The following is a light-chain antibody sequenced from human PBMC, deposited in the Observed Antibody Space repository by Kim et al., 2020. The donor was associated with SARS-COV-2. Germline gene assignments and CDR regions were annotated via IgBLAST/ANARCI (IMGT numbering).Light chain of an antibody. CDR1: QSINSY. J-gene: IGKJ5*01. V-gene: IGKV1-39*01. CDR2: AAS. CDR3: QQTYSFPQIT. Sequence: SVGDRVTISCRASQSINSYVNWYQHKAGKGPKLLIYAASSLQSGVPSRFSGSGSGTDFTLTISSLQPEDFATYSCQQTYSFPQITFGQGTRLEIK.